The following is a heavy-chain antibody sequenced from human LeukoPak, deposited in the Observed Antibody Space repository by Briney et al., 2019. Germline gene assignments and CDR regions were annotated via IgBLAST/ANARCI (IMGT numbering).Heavy chain of an antibody. CDR3: ARDRPGPYYYDSSGDAFDI. V-gene: IGHV7-4-1*02. D-gene: IGHD3-22*01. CDR2: INTNTGNP. J-gene: IGHJ3*02. CDR1: GYTFTSYA. Sequence: GASVKVSCKASGYTFTSYAMNWVRQAPGQGLEWMGWINTNTGNPTYAQGFTGRFVFSLDTSVSTAYLQISSLKAEDTAVYYCARDRPGPYYYDSSGDAFDIWGQGTMVTVSS.